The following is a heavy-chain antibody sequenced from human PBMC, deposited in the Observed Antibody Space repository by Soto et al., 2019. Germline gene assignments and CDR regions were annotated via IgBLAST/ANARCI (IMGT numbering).Heavy chain of an antibody. Sequence: SQTLSLTCAISGDSVSSNSAAWNWIRQSPSRGLEWLGRTYYRSKWYNDYAVSVKSRITINPDTSKYQFSLQLNSVTPEDTAVYYCAHAEGSGSSNDYSYYYGMDVWGQGTTVTVSS. J-gene: IGHJ6*02. V-gene: IGHV6-1*01. CDR1: GDSVSSNSAA. CDR2: TYYRSKWYN. D-gene: IGHD1-26*01. CDR3: AHAEGSGSSNDYSYYYGMDV.